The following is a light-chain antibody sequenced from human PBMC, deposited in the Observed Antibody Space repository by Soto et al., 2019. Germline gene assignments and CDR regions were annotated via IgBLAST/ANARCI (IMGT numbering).Light chain of an antibody. CDR1: QNVNRY. V-gene: IGKV1-39*01. CDR3: QQRYGIPQT. CDR2: AAS. Sequence: IQLTQSPSSLSASVGDRVTITCRTSQNVNRYLNLYQEQPGKAPKLLIYAASILQSGVPSRFSGSGSGTAFTLAISSLHPEDFTTDYSQQRYGIPQTFGPGTKWEIK. J-gene: IGKJ1*01.